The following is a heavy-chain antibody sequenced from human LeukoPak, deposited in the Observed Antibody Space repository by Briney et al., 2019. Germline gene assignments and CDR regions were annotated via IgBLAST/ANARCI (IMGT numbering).Heavy chain of an antibody. CDR3: ARLAAAINYYYCYYMDV. Sequence: GGSLRLSCAASGFTFSSYEMNWVPQAPGKGREWVLYISSSGNTIYYADSVKGRFTISRDNAKNSLYLQMNSLRAEDTAVYYCARLAAAINYYYCYYMDVWGKGTTVTISS. D-gene: IGHD6-13*01. CDR1: GFTFSSYE. CDR2: ISSSGNTI. J-gene: IGHJ6*03. V-gene: IGHV3-48*03.